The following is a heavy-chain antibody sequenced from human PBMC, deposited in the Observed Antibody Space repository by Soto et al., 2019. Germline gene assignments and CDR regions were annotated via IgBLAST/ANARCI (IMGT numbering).Heavy chain of an antibody. Sequence: PGGSLRLSCAASGFTFSSFWMTWVRQAPGKGLEWVANIKQDASEKYYVDSVKGRFTISRDNAKNSLFLQMNSLRAEDTAVYYCVRGFGDYVLFYGYWGQGSLVTVSS. D-gene: IGHD4-17*01. CDR3: VRGFGDYVLFYGY. CDR2: IKQDASEK. V-gene: IGHV3-7*01. J-gene: IGHJ4*02. CDR1: GFTFSSFW.